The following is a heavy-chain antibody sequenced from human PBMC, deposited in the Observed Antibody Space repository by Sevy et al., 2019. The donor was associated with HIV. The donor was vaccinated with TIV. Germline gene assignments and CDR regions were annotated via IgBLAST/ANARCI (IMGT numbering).Heavy chain of an antibody. CDR3: ARDRVYCSSTSCYNYYYYGMDV. V-gene: IGHV3-30*03. CDR1: GFTFSSYG. J-gene: IGHJ6*02. Sequence: GGSLRLSCAASGFTFSSYGMHWVRQAPGKGLEWVAVISYDGSNKYYADSVKGRFTISRDNSKNTLYLQMNSLRAEDTAVYYCARDRVYCSSTSCYNYYYYGMDVWGQGTTVTVSS. D-gene: IGHD2-2*02. CDR2: ISYDGSNK.